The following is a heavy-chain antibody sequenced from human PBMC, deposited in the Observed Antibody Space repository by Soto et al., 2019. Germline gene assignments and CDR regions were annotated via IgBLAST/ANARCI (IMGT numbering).Heavy chain of an antibody. CDR1: GFTFSSYS. CDR2: ISSSSSTI. CDR3: ARDPDDFWSGYYYFDY. D-gene: IGHD3-3*01. V-gene: IGHV3-48*01. J-gene: IGHJ4*02. Sequence: GGSLRLSCAASGFTFSSYSMNWVRQALGKGLEWVSYISSSSSTIYYADSVKGRFTISRDNAKNSLYLQMNSLRAEDTAVYYCARDPDDFWSGYYYFDYWGQGTLVTVSS.